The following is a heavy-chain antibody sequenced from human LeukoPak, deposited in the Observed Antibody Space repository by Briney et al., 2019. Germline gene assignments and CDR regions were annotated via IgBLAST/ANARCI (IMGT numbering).Heavy chain of an antibody. J-gene: IGHJ3*02. CDR3: ARGRFLEWLFDRRDAFDI. CDR1: EAPFTSYA. V-gene: IGHV1-69*05. D-gene: IGHD3-3*01. CDR2: TLPIIGTA. Sequence: SGKPSWNPAEAPFTSYAISWVRQAPGHGLEWRGGTLPIIGTANYAQKFQGRVTITTDESTSTAYMELSSLRSEDTAVYDGARGRFLEWLFDRRDAFDIWGQGTMVTVSS.